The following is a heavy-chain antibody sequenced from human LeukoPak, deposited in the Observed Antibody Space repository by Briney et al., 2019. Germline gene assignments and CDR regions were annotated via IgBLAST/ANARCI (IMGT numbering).Heavy chain of an antibody. CDR1: GFTFSSFD. CDR3: ARDLSYDYVWGSYSWFDP. J-gene: IGHJ5*02. Sequence: GGSLRLSCAASGFTFSSFDMHWVRQAPGNGLEWVAAIWSDGRSLYYADSVKGRFTISRDNSKNTLYLQMNSLRAEDTAVYYCARDLSYDYVWGSYSWFDPWGQGTLVTVSS. CDR2: IWSDGRSL. D-gene: IGHD3-16*01. V-gene: IGHV3-33*01.